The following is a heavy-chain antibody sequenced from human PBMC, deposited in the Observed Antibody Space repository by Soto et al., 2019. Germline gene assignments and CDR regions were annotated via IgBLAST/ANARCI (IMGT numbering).Heavy chain of an antibody. CDR3: ARDPAIRRVGPTYGIEV. Sequence: QVQPMQSGAEVKKPGSSVKVSCKASGGTFSRHGIIWVRQAPGQGLEWMGGVSRIDGATRYAQKFQGRATITVDEHRTTASESTTTAYLELNRMRSDDTAVYYCARDPAIRRVGPTYGIEVWGQGSTVSVSS. J-gene: IGHJ6*02. V-gene: IGHV1-69*01. CDR2: VSRIDGAT. D-gene: IGHD1-26*01. CDR1: GGTFSRHG.